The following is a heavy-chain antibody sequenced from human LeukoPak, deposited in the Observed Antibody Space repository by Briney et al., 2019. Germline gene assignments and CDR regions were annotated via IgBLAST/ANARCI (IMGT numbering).Heavy chain of an antibody. J-gene: IGHJ4*02. D-gene: IGHD3-22*01. V-gene: IGHV1-69*05. Sequence: GASVKVSCKASGGSFSTHAINWVRQAPGLGLEWMGGITPMIGTANYAQKFQGRVTITTDESTSTAYMELSSLRSEDTAVYYCARLPTPLLPEDYWGQGTLITVSS. CDR3: ARLPTPLLPEDY. CDR2: ITPMIGTA. CDR1: GGSFSTHA.